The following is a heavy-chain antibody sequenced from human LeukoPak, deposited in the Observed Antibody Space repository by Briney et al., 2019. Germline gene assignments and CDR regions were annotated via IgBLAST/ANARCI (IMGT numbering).Heavy chain of an antibody. Sequence: ASVKVSCKASGYTFTSYAMHWVRQAPGQRLEWMGWINAGNGNTKYSQKFQGRVTMTEDTSTDTAYMELSSLRSEDTAVYYCATTPLLWFGELPPLCYWGQGTLVTVSS. CDR1: GYTFTSYA. V-gene: IGHV1-3*01. CDR2: INAGNGNT. D-gene: IGHD3-10*01. CDR3: ATTPLLWFGELPPLCY. J-gene: IGHJ4*02.